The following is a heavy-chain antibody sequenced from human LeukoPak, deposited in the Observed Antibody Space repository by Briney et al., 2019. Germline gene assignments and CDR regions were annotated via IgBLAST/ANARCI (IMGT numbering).Heavy chain of an antibody. CDR3: ASWPGAWYGEDF. CDR1: GGSIGLYY. J-gene: IGHJ4*02. Sequence: SETLSLTCTVSGGSIGLYYWAWIRQPPGKGLEWIGYIFHTGSTNYNPSLKSRLTISVDTSRNQFSLRLSSVTAADTAVYYCASWPGAWYGEDFWGQGTLVTVSS. V-gene: IGHV4-4*09. CDR2: IFHTGST. D-gene: IGHD3-10*01.